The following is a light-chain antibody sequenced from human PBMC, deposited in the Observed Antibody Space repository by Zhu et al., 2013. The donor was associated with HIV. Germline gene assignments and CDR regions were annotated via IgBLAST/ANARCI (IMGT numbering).Light chain of an antibody. Sequence: EIVLTQSPVTLSLSPGERATLSCRASQSVANSLAWYQQKPGQAPRLLIFGASTRATGIPARFSGSGSGTEFTLTISSLQSEDFAVYYCQQYDNWPPYTFGQGTRLEIK. CDR2: GAS. V-gene: IGKV3D-15*01. CDR1: QSVANS. CDR3: QQYDNWPPYT. J-gene: IGKJ2*01.